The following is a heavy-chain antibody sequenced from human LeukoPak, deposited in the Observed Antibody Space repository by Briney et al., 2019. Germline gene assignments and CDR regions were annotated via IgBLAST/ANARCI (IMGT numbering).Heavy chain of an antibody. CDR1: GGSISSGGYY. CDR2: IYYSGST. D-gene: IGHD5-12*01. CDR3: ARARGVATKRRYFDY. J-gene: IGHJ4*02. V-gene: IGHV4-31*03. Sequence: SETLSLTCTVSGGSISSGGYYWSWIRQHPGKGLEWIGYIYYSGSTYYNPSLKSRVTISVDTSKNQFSLKLSSVTAADTAVYYCARARGVATKRRYFDYWGQGTLVTVSS.